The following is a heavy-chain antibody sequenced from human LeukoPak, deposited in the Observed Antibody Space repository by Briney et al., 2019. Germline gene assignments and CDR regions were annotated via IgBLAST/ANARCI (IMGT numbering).Heavy chain of an antibody. Sequence: GGSLKLSCAASGFTFSSYEMNWVRQAPGKGLEWVSGISGRGVSTYYADSLKGRFTVSRDNSKNTVFLQTNSLRAEDTAVYYCAKTVVVTGNPRAFDIWGQGTMVTVSS. CDR3: AKTVVVTGNPRAFDI. D-gene: IGHD2-21*02. V-gene: IGHV3-23*01. J-gene: IGHJ3*02. CDR1: GFTFSSYE. CDR2: ISGRGVST.